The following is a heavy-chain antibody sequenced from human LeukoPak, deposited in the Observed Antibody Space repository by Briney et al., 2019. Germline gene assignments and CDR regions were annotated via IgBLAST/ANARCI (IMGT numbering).Heavy chain of an antibody. CDR3: ARDLGIAGTIYFDY. CDR2: INSGTGST. V-gene: IGHV1-46*02. D-gene: IGHD1-20*01. J-gene: IGHJ4*02. Sequence: ASVKVSCKASGYTFNSYYLHWVRQAPGQGLEWMGIINSGTGSTSYAQKFQGRVTMTRDTSTSTVYMVLSSLRSEDTAVYYCARDLGIAGTIYFDYWGQGTLVTVSS. CDR1: GYTFNSYY.